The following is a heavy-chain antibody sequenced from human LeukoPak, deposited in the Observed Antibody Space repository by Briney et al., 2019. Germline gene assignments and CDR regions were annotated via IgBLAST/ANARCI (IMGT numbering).Heavy chain of an antibody. CDR1: GYTFTGYY. V-gene: IGHV1-2*02. J-gene: IGHJ5*02. CDR2: INPNSGGT. Sequence: ASVKVSCKASGYTFTGYYMHWVRQAPGQGLEWMGWINPNSGGTNYAQKIQGRVTMTRDTSISPAYMELSRLRSNDTAVYYCARLYYYDSSGSGWFGRWGKASLVTVSS. CDR3: ARLYYYDSSGSGWFGR. D-gene: IGHD3-22*01.